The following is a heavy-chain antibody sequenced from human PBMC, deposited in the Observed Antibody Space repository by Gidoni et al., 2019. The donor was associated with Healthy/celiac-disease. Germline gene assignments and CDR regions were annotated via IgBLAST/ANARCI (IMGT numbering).Heavy chain of an antibody. CDR1: GGSFSGYY. J-gene: IGHJ4*02. Sequence: HVQLQQWGAGLLQPSETLSLTCAVYGGSFSGYYWSWIRQPPGKGLEWIGEINHSGSTNYNPSLKSRVTISVDTSKNQFSLKLSSVTAADTAVYYCARGHYDSSGYYYFDYWGQGTLVTVSS. CDR3: ARGHYDSSGYYYFDY. V-gene: IGHV4-34*01. D-gene: IGHD3-22*01. CDR2: INHSGST.